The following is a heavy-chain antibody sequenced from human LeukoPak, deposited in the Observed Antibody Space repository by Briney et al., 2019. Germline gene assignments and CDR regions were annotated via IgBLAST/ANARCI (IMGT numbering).Heavy chain of an antibody. CDR3: AREIAVAGTIDY. CDR1: GGSISSYY. J-gene: IGHJ4*02. CDR2: IYYSGST. Sequence: PSETLSLTCTVSGGSISSYYWSWIRQPPGKGLEWIGYIYYSGSTNYNPSLKSRVTVSVDTSKNQFSLKLSSVTAADTAVYYCAREIAVAGTIDYWGQGTLVTVSS. D-gene: IGHD6-19*01. V-gene: IGHV4-59*01.